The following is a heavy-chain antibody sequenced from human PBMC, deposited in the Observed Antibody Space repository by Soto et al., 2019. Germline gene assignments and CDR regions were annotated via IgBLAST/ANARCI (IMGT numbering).Heavy chain of an antibody. CDR1: GGSISSSSYY. CDR3: ARLGARRVTMVRGSGMNWFDP. J-gene: IGHJ5*02. CDR2: IYYSGST. D-gene: IGHD3-10*01. Sequence: SETLSLTCTVSGGSISSSSYYWGWIRQPPGKGLEWIGSIYYSGSTYYKPSLKSRVTISVDTSKNQFSLKLSSVTAADTAVYYFARLGARRVTMVRGSGMNWFDPWGQGTLVTVSS. V-gene: IGHV4-39*01.